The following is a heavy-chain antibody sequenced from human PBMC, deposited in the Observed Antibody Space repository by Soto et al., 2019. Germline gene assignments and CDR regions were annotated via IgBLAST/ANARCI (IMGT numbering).Heavy chain of an antibody. CDR1: GFTFSSHT. D-gene: IGHD3-16*01. CDR2: ISATGSDI. V-gene: IGHV3-21*01. Sequence: EVDLVESGGGLAKPGGALRLSCTDSGFTFSSHTMNWVRQAPGKGLEWVSSISATGSDIYYGDSVMGRFTISRDNAKKSLYLQLNNLRVEDTAVYYCARGYDVVRVPVAIRVGYFDHWGQGTVVTVSS. J-gene: IGHJ4*02. CDR3: ARGYDVVRVPVAIRVGYFDH.